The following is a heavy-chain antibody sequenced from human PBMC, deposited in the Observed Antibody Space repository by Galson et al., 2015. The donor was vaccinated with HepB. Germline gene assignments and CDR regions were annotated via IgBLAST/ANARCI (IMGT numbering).Heavy chain of an antibody. J-gene: IGHJ4*02. CDR1: GGTFSSYA. V-gene: IGHV1-69*05. D-gene: IGHD4-23*01. CDR2: IIPIFGTA. CDR3: ATSWIDGGNPFDY. Sequence: SVKVSCKASGGTFSSYAISWVRQAPGQGLEWMGGIIPIFGTANYAQKFQERVTITRDMSTSTAYMELSSLRSEDTAVYYCATSWIDGGNPFDYWGQGTLVTVSS.